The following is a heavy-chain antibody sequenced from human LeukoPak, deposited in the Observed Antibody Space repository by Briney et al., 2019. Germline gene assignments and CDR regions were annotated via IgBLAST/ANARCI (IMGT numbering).Heavy chain of an antibody. CDR3: ASASGEGIAVAGVDY. J-gene: IGHJ4*02. Sequence: GGSLRLSCAASGFTFSSYAMHWVRQAPGKGLEYVSAISSNGGSTYYANSVKGRFTISRDNSRNTLYLQMGSLRAEDMAVYYCASASGEGIAVAGVDYWGQGTLVTVSS. V-gene: IGHV3-64*01. CDR2: ISSNGGST. D-gene: IGHD6-19*01. CDR1: GFTFSSYA.